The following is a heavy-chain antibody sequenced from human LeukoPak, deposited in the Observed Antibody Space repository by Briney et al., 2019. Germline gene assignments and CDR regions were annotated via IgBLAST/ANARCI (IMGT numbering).Heavy chain of an antibody. CDR2: IRYDGSNK. CDR3: ARHRGGGLLRSYFDY. CDR1: GFTFSSYG. V-gene: IGHV3-30*02. J-gene: IGHJ4*02. D-gene: IGHD1-26*01. Sequence: GGSLRLSCAASGFTFSSYGMHWVRQAPGKGLEWVAFIRYDGSNKYYADSVKGGFTISRDNSKNPLYLQMNSLRAEDTAVYYCARHRGGGLLRSYFDYWGQGTLVTVSS.